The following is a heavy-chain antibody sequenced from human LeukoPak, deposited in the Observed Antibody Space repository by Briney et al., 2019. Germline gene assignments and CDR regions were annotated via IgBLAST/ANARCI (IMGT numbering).Heavy chain of an antibody. CDR3: ATPTSIAAAGRWAFDI. Sequence: GASVKVSCKASGYTFTGYFMHWVRQAPGKGLEWMGGFDPEDGETIYAQKFQGRVTMTEDTSTDTAYMELSSLRSEDTAVYYCATPTSIAAAGRWAFDIWGQGTMVTVSS. CDR1: GYTFTGYF. D-gene: IGHD6-13*01. J-gene: IGHJ3*02. V-gene: IGHV1-24*01. CDR2: FDPEDGET.